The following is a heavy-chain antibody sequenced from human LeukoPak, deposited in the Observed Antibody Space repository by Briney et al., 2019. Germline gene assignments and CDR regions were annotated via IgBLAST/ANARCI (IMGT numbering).Heavy chain of an antibody. J-gene: IGHJ4*02. Sequence: PGGSLRLSCAASGFTFSSYGMHWVRQAPGKGLEWVAFIRYDGSNKYCADSVKGRFTISRDNSKNTLYLQMNSLRAEDTAVYYCAKDRGLTGDLRGIDYWGQGTLVTVSS. D-gene: IGHD7-27*01. V-gene: IGHV3-30*02. CDR3: AKDRGLTGDLRGIDY. CDR1: GFTFSSYG. CDR2: IRYDGSNK.